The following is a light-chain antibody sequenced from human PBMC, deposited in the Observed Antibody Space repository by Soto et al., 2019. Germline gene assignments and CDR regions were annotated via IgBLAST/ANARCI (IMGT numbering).Light chain of an antibody. CDR1: SSNIGAGFD. V-gene: IGLV1-40*01. CDR3: QSYDSSLRGSV. J-gene: IGLJ2*01. Sequence: QSVLTQPHSVSGAPGQRVTISCTGSSSNIGAGFDVYWHQQLPGTAPKLLINGNNNRPSGVPDRFSGDKSGTSASLAISGLQAEDEADYYCQSYDSSLRGSVFGGGTKLTVL. CDR2: GNN.